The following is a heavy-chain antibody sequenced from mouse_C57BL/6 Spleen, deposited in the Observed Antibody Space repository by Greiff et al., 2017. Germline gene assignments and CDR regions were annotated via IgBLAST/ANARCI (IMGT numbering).Heavy chain of an antibody. V-gene: IGHV5-9*01. CDR3: ASQGYGKRPFDD. Sequence: EVQLVESGGGLVKPGGSLKLSCAASGFTFSSYTMSWVRQTPGKRLEWVATISGGGGNTCYPDNVKGRSTISRVNAKTTLYLQMSSLRSEDSALYCCASQGYGKRPFDDWGTGTTLTVSS. CDR1: GFTFSSYT. CDR2: ISGGGGNT. D-gene: IGHD2-1*01. J-gene: IGHJ2*01.